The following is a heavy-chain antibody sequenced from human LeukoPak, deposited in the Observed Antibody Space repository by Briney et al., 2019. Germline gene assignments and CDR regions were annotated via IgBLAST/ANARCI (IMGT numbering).Heavy chain of an antibody. D-gene: IGHD6-19*01. CDR1: GGTFSSYA. Sequence: SVKVSCKASGGTFSSYAISWVRQAPGQGLEWMGGIIPIFGTANYAQKFQGRVTITTDESTSTAYMELSSLRPEDTAVYYCARDSLAVAGTFDYWGQGTLVTVSS. J-gene: IGHJ4*02. CDR3: ARDSLAVAGTFDY. CDR2: IIPIFGTA. V-gene: IGHV1-69*05.